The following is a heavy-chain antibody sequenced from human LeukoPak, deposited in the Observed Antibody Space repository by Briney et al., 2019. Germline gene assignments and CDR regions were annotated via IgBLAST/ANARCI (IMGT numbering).Heavy chain of an antibody. D-gene: IGHD6-13*01. CDR3: ASYSSSWYYFDY. V-gene: IGHV1-69*02. CDR2: IIPILGIA. J-gene: IGHJ4*02. CDR1: GYTFTSYY. Sequence: GASVKVSCKASGYTFTSYYMHWVRQAPGQGLEWMGRIIPILGIANYAQKFQGRVTITADKSTSTAYMELSSLRSEDTAVYYCASYSSSWYYFDYWGQGTLVTVSS.